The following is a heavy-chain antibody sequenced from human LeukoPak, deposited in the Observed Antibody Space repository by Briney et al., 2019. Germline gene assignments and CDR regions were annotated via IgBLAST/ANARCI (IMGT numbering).Heavy chain of an antibody. D-gene: IGHD6-19*01. Sequence: PGGSLRLSCAASGLILSNYWVTWARQAPGKGLEWVANIKQDGSEKYYVDSVKGRFTISRDNAKKSLYLQMNSLRAEDTAVYYCAAAGMDYWGQGTLVTVSS. J-gene: IGHJ4*02. CDR3: AAAGMDY. V-gene: IGHV3-7*01. CDR1: GLILSNYW. CDR2: IKQDGSEK.